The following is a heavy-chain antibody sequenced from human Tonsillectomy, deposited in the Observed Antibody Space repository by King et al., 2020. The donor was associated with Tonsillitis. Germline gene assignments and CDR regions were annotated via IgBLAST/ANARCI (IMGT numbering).Heavy chain of an antibody. CDR3: ARGSPPAAPGLNAFDY. CDR1: GYTFTDYY. V-gene: IGHV1-2*02. CDR2: INPNSGGT. J-gene: IGHJ4*02. Sequence: VQLVESGAEVRKPGASVKVSCKASGYTFTDYYMHWVRQAPGQGLEWMGWINPNSGGTNYSQRFQGRVTMTRDTSISTAYMELCRLRSDDTAVYYCARGSPPAAPGLNAFDYWGQGTLVTVSS. D-gene: IGHD6-13*01.